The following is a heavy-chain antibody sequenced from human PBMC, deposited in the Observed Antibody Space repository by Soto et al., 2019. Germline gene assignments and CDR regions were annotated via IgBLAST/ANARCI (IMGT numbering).Heavy chain of an antibody. J-gene: IGHJ3*02. D-gene: IGHD2-15*01. V-gene: IGHV3-30-3*01. CDR2: ISYDGSNK. CDR1: GFTFSSYA. Sequence: GGSLRLSCAASGFTFSSYAMHWVRQAPGKGLEWVAVISYDGSNKYYADSVKGRFTISRDNSKNTLYLQMNSLRAENTAVYYCARGVGVDIVVVVAATEAFDIWGQGTMVTVSS. CDR3: ARGVGVDIVVVVAATEAFDI.